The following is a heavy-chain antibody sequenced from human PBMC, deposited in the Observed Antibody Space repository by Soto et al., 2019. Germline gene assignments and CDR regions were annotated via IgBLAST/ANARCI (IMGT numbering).Heavy chain of an antibody. D-gene: IGHD3-10*01. CDR2: IYYTGTT. Sequence: PSETLSLTCTVSGDSISTYYWTWVRQPPGKGLEWIGYIYYTGTTNYNPSLQSRVTISIDRSKNQFSLKLTSVTAADTAVYYCARVLLWFGELLLFDYWGQGTLVTVSS. J-gene: IGHJ4*02. CDR3: ARVLLWFGELLLFDY. CDR1: GDSISTYY. V-gene: IGHV4-59*08.